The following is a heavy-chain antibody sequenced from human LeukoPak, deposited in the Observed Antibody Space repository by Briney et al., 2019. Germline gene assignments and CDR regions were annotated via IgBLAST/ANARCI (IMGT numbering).Heavy chain of an antibody. Sequence: GGSLRLSCAASRFTFSSYAMHWVRQAPGKGLDWVSSISGSGDSTYYADSVKGRFTISRDNAKNSLYVQMNSLRAEDTAVYYCARDHYGMDVWGQGTKVTVSS. CDR2: ISGSGDST. CDR1: RFTFSSYA. CDR3: ARDHYGMDV. J-gene: IGHJ6*02. V-gene: IGHV3-23*01.